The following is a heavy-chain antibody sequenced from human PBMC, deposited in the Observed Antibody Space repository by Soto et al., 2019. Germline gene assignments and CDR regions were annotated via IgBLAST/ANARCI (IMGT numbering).Heavy chain of an antibody. CDR1: GYTFTSYG. CDR2: NSAHNGKT. CDR3: ARGRYGDY. V-gene: IGHV1-18*01. J-gene: IGHJ4*02. Sequence: QVHLVQSGAEVKKPGASVKVSCKGSGYTFTSYGITWVRQAPGQGLEWMGWNSAHNGKTDYAQKLQGRVTVTRDTPPSTAYMELRSRRSDDTAVYYCARGRYGDYWGQGALVTVSS. D-gene: IGHD1-1*01.